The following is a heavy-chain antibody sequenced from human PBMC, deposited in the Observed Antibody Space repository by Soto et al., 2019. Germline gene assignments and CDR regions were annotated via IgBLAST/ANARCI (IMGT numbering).Heavy chain of an antibody. V-gene: IGHV3-74*01. CDR2: INSDGSST. D-gene: IGHD1-1*01. Sequence: EVQLVESGGGLVQPGGSLRLSCAASGFTFSSYWMHWVRQAPGKGLVWVSRINSDGSSTSYADSVKGRFTISRDNAKNTLYLQMNSRRAEDTAVYYCAREGRSGTHGRGGWFDPWGQGTLVTVSS. CDR3: AREGRSGTHGRGGWFDP. J-gene: IGHJ5*02. CDR1: GFTFSSYW.